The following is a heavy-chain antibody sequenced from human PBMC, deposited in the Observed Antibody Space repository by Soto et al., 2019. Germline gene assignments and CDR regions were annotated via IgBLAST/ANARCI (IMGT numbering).Heavy chain of an antibody. CDR1: GFTFSHYV. D-gene: IGHD3-10*01. V-gene: IGHV3-23*01. CDR3: AKKANSGPGSQYFDN. CDR2: ISGSGSSV. J-gene: IGHJ4*02. Sequence: GGSLRLSCAASGFTFSHYVLSWVRQSPERGLEWVSSISGSGSSVYVADSVRGRFIMSRDLSTNTVSLQMNSLRAEDTAIYYCAKKANSGPGSQYFDNWGQGTLVTVSS.